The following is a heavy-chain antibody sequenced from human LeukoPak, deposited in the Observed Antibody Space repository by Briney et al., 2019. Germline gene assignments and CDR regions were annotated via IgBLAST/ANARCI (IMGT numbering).Heavy chain of an antibody. CDR3: ARQSPEVYDILTGMIDY. Sequence: HGESLKISCKGSGYSFTSYWIGWVRQMPGKGLEWMGIIYPGDSDTRYSPSFQGQVTISADKSISTAHLQWSSLKASDTAMYYCARQSPEVYDILTGMIDYWGQGTLVTVSS. CDR2: IYPGDSDT. CDR1: GYSFTSYW. V-gene: IGHV5-51*01. D-gene: IGHD3-9*01. J-gene: IGHJ4*02.